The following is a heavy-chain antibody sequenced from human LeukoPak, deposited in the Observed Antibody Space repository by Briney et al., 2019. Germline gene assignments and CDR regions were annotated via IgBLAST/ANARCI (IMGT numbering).Heavy chain of an antibody. Sequence: GGSLRLSCAASGFTFSTYSMNWVRQAPGKGLEWVSSISSSSSYIYYADSVKGRFTISRDNAKNSLYLQMNSLRAEDAAVYYCARDSGSYYDGGFDYWGQGTLVTVSS. CDR1: GFTFSTYS. CDR3: ARDSGSYYDGGFDY. V-gene: IGHV3-21*01. CDR2: ISSSSSYI. D-gene: IGHD3-10*01. J-gene: IGHJ4*02.